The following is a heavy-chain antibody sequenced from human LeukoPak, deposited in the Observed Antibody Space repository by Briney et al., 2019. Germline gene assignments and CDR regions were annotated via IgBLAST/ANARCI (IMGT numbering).Heavy chain of an antibody. D-gene: IGHD6-19*01. V-gene: IGHV1-2*02. J-gene: IGHJ3*02. Sequence: ASVKVSCKASGYTFTSYGISWVRQAPEQGLEWMGWINPNSGGTNYAQKFQGRVTMTRDTSISTAYMELSRLRSDDTAVYYCARVQGVAVAVGAFDIWGQGTMVTVSS. CDR2: INPNSGGT. CDR1: GYTFTSYG. CDR3: ARVQGVAVAVGAFDI.